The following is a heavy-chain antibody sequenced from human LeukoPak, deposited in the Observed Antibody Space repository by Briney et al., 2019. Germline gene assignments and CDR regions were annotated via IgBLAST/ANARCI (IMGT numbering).Heavy chain of an antibody. CDR3: AGQIAVAGKAGVDY. D-gene: IGHD6-19*01. CDR2: IYTSGST. CDR1: GGSISSYY. Sequence: SETLSLTFPVSGGSISSYYWSWIRPPAGKGLEWIGRIYTSGSTNYNPSLKSRVTMSVDTSKNQFSLKLSSVTAADTAVYYCAGQIAVAGKAGVDYWGQGTLVTGAS. V-gene: IGHV4-4*07. J-gene: IGHJ4*02.